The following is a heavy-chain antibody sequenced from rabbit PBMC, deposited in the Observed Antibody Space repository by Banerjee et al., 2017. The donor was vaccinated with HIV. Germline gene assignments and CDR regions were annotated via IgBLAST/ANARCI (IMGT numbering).Heavy chain of an antibody. CDR2: IHAVSSSA. D-gene: IGHD4-1*01. Sequence: QEQLEESGGGLVKPGASLTLTCKASGFSSSGYDMCWVRQAPGKGLEWIACIHAVSSSAYNASWAKGRFTISRTSSTTVTLQMTSLTDADTATYFCTRSQVAGAFNLWGPGTLVTVS. CDR1: GFSSSGYD. V-gene: IGHV1S45*01. J-gene: IGHJ4*01. CDR3: TRSQVAGAFNL.